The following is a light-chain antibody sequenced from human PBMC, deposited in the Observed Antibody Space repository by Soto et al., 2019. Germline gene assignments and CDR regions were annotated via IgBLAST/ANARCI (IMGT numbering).Light chain of an antibody. V-gene: IGLV1-51*02. CDR3: GTWDSSLSAGV. J-gene: IGLJ2*01. CDR2: ENN. Sequence: SVLTQPPSVSAAPGQKVPISCSGSSSNIGNNYVSWYQQLPGTAPKLLIYENNKRPSGIPDRFSGSKSGTSATLGITGLQTGDEADYYCGTWDSSLSAGVFGGGTKLTVL. CDR1: SSNIGNNY.